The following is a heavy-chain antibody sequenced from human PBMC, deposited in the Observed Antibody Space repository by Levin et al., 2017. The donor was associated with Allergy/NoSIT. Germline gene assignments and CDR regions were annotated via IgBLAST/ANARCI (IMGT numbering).Heavy chain of an antibody. CDR3: ISSGRSST. D-gene: IGHD6-6*01. V-gene: IGHV3-7*01. Sequence: RSGGSLRLSCAASGFTLRGYWQHWVRQAPGTGLEWVANINQDGSAKFYADSVTGRFTISRDDAKNSVFLQMNSLRAEDTAIYYCISSGRSSTWGQGTLVTVSS. CDR2: INQDGSAK. J-gene: IGHJ5*02. CDR1: GFTLRGYW.